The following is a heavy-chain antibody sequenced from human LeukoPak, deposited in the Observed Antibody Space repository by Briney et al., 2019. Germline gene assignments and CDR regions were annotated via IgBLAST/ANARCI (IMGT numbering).Heavy chain of an antibody. CDR3: ASAFYYDSSGYCGSFDY. CDR1: GYTFTSYD. CDR2: MNPNSGNT. Sequence: ASVKVSCKASGYTFTSYDINWVRQATGQGLEWMGWMNPNSGNTGYAQKFQGRVTMTRNTSISTAYMELSSLRSEDTAVYYCASAFYYDSSGYCGSFDYWGQGTLVTVSS. J-gene: IGHJ4*02. V-gene: IGHV1-8*01. D-gene: IGHD3-22*01.